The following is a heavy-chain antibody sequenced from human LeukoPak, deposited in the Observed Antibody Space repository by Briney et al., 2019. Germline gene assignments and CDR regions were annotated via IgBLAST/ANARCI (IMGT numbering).Heavy chain of an antibody. CDR3: ARRYCSGGSCYSAFDY. CDR2: IYYSGST. CDR1: GGSISSYY. D-gene: IGHD2-15*01. V-gene: IGHV4-59*08. Sequence: SETLSLTCTVSGGSISSYYWSWIRQPPGKGLEWIGYIYYSGSTNYNPSLKSRVTISVDTSKNQFSLKLTSVTAADTAVYYCARRYCSGGSCYSAFDYWGQGTLVTVSS. J-gene: IGHJ4*02.